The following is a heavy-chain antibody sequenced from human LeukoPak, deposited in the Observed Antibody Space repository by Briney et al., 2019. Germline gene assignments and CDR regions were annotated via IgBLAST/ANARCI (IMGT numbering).Heavy chain of an antibody. CDR1: GFTFSSYW. Sequence: GESLKISCAASGFTFSSYWMTWVRQPPGKGLEWVANIKQDRSEKYYVDPVKGRFTISRDNARNSLYLQMNSLRAEDTAVYYCARERSERSYYFDYWGQGTLVTVSS. CDR2: IKQDRSEK. V-gene: IGHV3-7*01. CDR3: ARERSERSYYFDY. J-gene: IGHJ4*02. D-gene: IGHD3-3*01.